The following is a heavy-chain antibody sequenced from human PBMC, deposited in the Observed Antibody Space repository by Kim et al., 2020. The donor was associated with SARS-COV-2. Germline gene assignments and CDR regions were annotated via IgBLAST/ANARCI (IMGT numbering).Heavy chain of an antibody. Sequence: GGSLRLSCAASGFTFSSYEMNWVRQAPGKGLEWVSYISSSGSTIYYADSVKGRFTISRDNAKNSLYLQMNSLRAEDTAVYYCAQGGYGSPNPDYYYGMDVWGQGTTVTVSS. D-gene: IGHD3-10*01. V-gene: IGHV3-48*03. CDR2: ISSSGSTI. J-gene: IGHJ6*02. CDR1: GFTFSSYE. CDR3: AQGGYGSPNPDYYYGMDV.